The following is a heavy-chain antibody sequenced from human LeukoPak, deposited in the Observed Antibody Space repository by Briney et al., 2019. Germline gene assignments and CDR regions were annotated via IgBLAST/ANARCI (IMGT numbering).Heavy chain of an antibody. V-gene: IGHV3-74*01. CDR1: GFTFSSYG. CDR3: IRGFAN. J-gene: IGHJ4*02. CDR2: INGDGSLI. Sequence: GGSLRPSCAASGFTFSSYGMHWVRQVSGKGLVWVSRINGDGSLINSADSVKGRFTISRDNAKNTLYLQMNSLRAEDTAVYYCIRGFANWGQGTLVTVSS.